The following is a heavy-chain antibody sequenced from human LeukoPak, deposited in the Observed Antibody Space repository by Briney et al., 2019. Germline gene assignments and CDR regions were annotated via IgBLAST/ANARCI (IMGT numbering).Heavy chain of an antibody. CDR2: IYYSGST. V-gene: IGHV4-61*08. J-gene: IGHJ5*02. D-gene: IGHD3-22*01. Sequence: SQTLSLTCTVSGGSISSGGYYWSWIRQPPGKGLEWIGYIYYSGSTNYNPSLKSRVTISVDTSKNQFSLKLSSVTAADTAVYYCASTLYYYDSSGYYSNWFDPWGQGTLVTVSS. CDR1: GGSISSGGYY. CDR3: ASTLYYYDSSGYYSNWFDP.